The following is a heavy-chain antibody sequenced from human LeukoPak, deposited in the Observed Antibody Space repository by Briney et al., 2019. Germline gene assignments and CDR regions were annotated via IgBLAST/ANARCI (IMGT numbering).Heavy chain of an antibody. D-gene: IGHD3-10*01. Sequence: PGGSLRLSCGASGFTFRSYSMNWVRQAPGKGLEWVSYISSSTTYYADSVKGRFTISRDNAENSLYLQMNSLRAEDTAVYYCARHRELRYYMDVWGKGTTVTVSS. CDR2: ISSSTT. V-gene: IGHV3-48*01. CDR3: ARHRELRYYMDV. CDR1: GFTFRSYS. J-gene: IGHJ6*03.